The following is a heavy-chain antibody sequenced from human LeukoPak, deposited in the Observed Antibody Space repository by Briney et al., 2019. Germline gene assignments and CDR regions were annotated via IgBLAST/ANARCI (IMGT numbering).Heavy chain of an antibody. CDR3: TRSLDE. D-gene: IGHD3-16*01. V-gene: IGHV3-7*02. CDR1: GFSFSNYW. J-gene: IGHJ4*02. CDR2: IKQDGSEK. Sequence: GGSLRLSCAASGFSFSNYWMDWVRQAPGKGLEWVANIKQDGSEKKCLDSVKGRFTISRDNAQNSLYLRMNSLRVEDTAVYYCTRSLDEWGQGTLVTVSS.